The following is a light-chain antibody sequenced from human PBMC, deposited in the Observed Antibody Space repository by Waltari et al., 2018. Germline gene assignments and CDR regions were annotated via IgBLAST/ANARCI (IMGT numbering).Light chain of an antibody. CDR1: QSISRY. Sequence: EIVLTQSPGTLSLSPGERATLSCRASQSISRYLDWYQQKPGQAPRLLIYAVSSRATGIPDRFSGSGSGTDFSLTISRLEPEDFAVYYCQNHERLPAMFGQGTKVEIK. J-gene: IGKJ1*01. V-gene: IGKV3-20*01. CDR2: AVS. CDR3: QNHERLPAM.